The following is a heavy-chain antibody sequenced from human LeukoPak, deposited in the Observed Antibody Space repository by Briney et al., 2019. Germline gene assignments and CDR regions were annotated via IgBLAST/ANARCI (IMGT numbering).Heavy chain of an antibody. J-gene: IGHJ4*02. D-gene: IGHD2-21*01. Sequence: GGSLRLSCAASGFTFSTYDMHWVRQVTGKGLEWVSTIVIAGDTYYSGSVKGRFITSRENAKNSLYLQMSSLRAGDTAVYYCVREGYFVFDFWGQGALVTVSS. CDR1: GFTFSTYD. CDR2: IVIAGDT. CDR3: VREGYFVFDF. V-gene: IGHV3-13*01.